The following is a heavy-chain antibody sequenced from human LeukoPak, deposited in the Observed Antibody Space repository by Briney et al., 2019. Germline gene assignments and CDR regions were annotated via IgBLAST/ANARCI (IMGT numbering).Heavy chain of an antibody. J-gene: IGHJ6*01. CDR2: IYYSGST. D-gene: IGHD6-13*01. CDR1: GGSISSYY. Sequence: SETLSLTCTVSGGSISSYYWSWIRPPPGKGLEGIGYIYYSGSTNYNPSLKSRVIISVDTSKNQFSLKLSSVTAADTAVYYCARTTPGSYSSSWYDYYYYYGMDVWGQGTTVTVSS. V-gene: IGHV4-59*01. CDR3: ARTTPGSYSSSWYDYYYYYGMDV.